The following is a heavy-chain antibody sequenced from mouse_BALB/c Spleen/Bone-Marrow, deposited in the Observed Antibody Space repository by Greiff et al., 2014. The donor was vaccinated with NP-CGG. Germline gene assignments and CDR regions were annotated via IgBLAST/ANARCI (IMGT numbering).Heavy chain of an antibody. CDR2: IDPPDSYT. Sequence: QVHVKQSGAELVKPGASVKLSCKASGYTFTSYWMHWVKQRPGQGLEWIGEIDPPDSYTNYNQKFKGKATLTVDKSSSTAYMQLSSLTSEDSAVYYCARSRGYYDYWYFNVWGAGTTVTVSS. V-gene: IGHV1-69*02. D-gene: IGHD2-4*01. CDR1: GYTFTSYW. CDR3: ARSRGYYDYWYFNV. J-gene: IGHJ1*01.